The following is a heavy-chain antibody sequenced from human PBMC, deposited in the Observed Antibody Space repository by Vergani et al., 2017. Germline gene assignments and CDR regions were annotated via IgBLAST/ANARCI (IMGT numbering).Heavy chain of an antibody. D-gene: IGHD6-6*01. CDR2: ISSNGGST. Sequence: EVQLVESGGGLVQPGGSLRLSCSASGFTFSSYAMHWVRQAPGKGLEYVSAISSNGGSTYYADSVKGRFTISRDNSKNTLYLQMNSLRAEDTALYYCAKDGSSSPYYYGMDVWGQGTTVTVSS. V-gene: IGHV3-64D*06. CDR1: GFTFSSYA. CDR3: AKDGSSSPYYYGMDV. J-gene: IGHJ6*02.